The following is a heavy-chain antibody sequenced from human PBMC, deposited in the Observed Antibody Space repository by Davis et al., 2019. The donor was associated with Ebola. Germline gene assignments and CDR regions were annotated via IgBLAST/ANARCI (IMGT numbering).Heavy chain of an antibody. J-gene: IGHJ4*02. Sequence: PGGSLRLSCVASGFTFDDYGMHWVRQTPGKGLEWVSGISWNGGSKDYADSVKGRFTISRDNAKNSLYLQMNSLRAEDTAVYYCARRADYWGQGTLVTVSS. CDR2: ISWNGGSK. CDR1: GFTFDDYG. V-gene: IGHV3-20*04. CDR3: ARRADY.